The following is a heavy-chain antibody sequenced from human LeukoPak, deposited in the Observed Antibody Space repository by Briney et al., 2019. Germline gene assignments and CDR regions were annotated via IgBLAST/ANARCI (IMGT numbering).Heavy chain of an antibody. Sequence: GGSLRLSCASTGFTFSSYAMSWVRQAAGKGLEWVSAISGSGGSTYYADSVKGRFTISRDNSKNTLYLQMNSLRAEDTAVYYCAKSPHYYDISGYYDYWGQGTLVTVSS. V-gene: IGHV3-23*01. CDR3: AKSPHYYDISGYYDY. CDR1: GFTFSSYA. CDR2: ISGSGGST. D-gene: IGHD3-22*01. J-gene: IGHJ4*02.